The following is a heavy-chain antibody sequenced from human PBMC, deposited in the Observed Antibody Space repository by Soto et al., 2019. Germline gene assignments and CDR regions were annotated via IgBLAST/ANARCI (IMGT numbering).Heavy chain of an antibody. J-gene: IGHJ4*02. Sequence: PGGSLRLACAASGFTSSSYAMSWIRQAPGEGLEWVSAISGSGGSTYYADSVKGRFTISRDNSKNTLYLQMNSLRAEDTAVYYSAISKGKTVAGPYSFDHWGQGTLVTVSS. D-gene: IGHD6-19*01. V-gene: IGHV3-23*01. CDR2: ISGSGGST. CDR3: AISKGKTVAGPYSFDH. CDR1: GFTSSSYA.